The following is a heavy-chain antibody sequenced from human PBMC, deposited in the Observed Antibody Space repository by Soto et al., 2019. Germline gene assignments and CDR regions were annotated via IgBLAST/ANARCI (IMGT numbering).Heavy chain of an antibody. Sequence: ASVKVSCKASGYTFTSYAMHWVRQAPGQRLEWMGWISPGNGDTRYSRNFQGRVTMTSDTPANTGYMELSSLRSEDTAVYYCARGEFLGPLNGNDYWGQGTLVTVSS. V-gene: IGHV1-3*01. D-gene: IGHD3-16*01. J-gene: IGHJ4*02. CDR1: GYTFTSYA. CDR3: ARGEFLGPLNGNDY. CDR2: ISPGNGDT.